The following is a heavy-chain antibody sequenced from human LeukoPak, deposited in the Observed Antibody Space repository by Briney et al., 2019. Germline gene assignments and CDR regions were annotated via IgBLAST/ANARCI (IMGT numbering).Heavy chain of an antibody. D-gene: IGHD5-18*01. CDR1: GGSISSGGYY. CDR3: ARLGDRTMVSYFDY. V-gene: IGHV4-31*03. J-gene: IGHJ4*02. CDR2: IYYSGST. Sequence: SETLSLTCTVSGGSISSGGYYWSWLRQHPGKGLEWIGYIYYSGSTYYNPSLKSRVTISVDTSKNQFSLKLSSVTAADTAVYYCARLGDRTMVSYFDYWGQGTLVTVSS.